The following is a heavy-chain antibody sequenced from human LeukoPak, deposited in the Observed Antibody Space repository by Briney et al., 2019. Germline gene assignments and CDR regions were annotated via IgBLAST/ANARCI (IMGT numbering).Heavy chain of an antibody. V-gene: IGHV3-23*01. CDR1: GFTFSSYA. J-gene: IGHJ4*02. D-gene: IGHD6-6*01. Sequence: PGGSLRLSCAASGFTFSSYAMTWVRQPPGKGLEGVSSITGSTGSTYYADSVKGRFTISRDNSKNTLYLQMNSLRAEDTAVYYCAKVRYSSSSKYYFDYWGQGTLVTVSS. CDR2: ITGSTGST. CDR3: AKVRYSSSSKYYFDY.